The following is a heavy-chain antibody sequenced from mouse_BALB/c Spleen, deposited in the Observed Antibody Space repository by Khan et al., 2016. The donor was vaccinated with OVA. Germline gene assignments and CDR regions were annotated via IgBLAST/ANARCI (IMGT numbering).Heavy chain of an antibody. Sequence: VQLQQSGAELARPGASVKLSCKASGYTFTDYYINWVKLRTGQGLEWIGEISPGSGDTYYNERFKGKATLTADNSSSTAYMQLSSLTSEASAVXCCARRNYFGYTFAYWGQGTLVTVSA. D-gene: IGHD1-2*01. CDR1: GYTFTDYY. J-gene: IGHJ3*01. CDR3: ARRNYFGYTFAY. CDR2: ISPGSGDT. V-gene: IGHV1-77*01.